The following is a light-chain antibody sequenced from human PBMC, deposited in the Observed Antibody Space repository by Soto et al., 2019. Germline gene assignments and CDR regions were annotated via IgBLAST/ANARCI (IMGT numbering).Light chain of an antibody. CDR2: EAS. CDR1: QSIATY. CDR3: QQTYSTPRT. Sequence: DIQITQSPSSVSASVGDTVTITCWASQSIATYLNWYQQKPGKAPNLLIYEASSLQSGVPSGFSGTGSGTDFTLTISSLQPEDFATYYCQQTYSTPRTFGQGTKVDIK. J-gene: IGKJ1*01. V-gene: IGKV1-39*01.